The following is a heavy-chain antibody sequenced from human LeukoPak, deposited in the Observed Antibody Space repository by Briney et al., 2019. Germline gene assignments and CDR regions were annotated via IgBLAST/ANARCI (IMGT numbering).Heavy chain of an antibody. V-gene: IGHV3-74*01. J-gene: IGHJ4*02. CDR3: ATLGGGHSLDY. D-gene: IGHD5-18*01. CDR1: GFTFSSYW. CDR2: INSDGSST. Sequence: GGSLRLSCAASGFTFSSYWRHWVRQAPGKGLVWVSRINSDGSSTSYADSVKGRFTISRDNAKNTLYLQMNSLRAEDTAVYYCATLGGGHSLDYWGQGTLVTVSS.